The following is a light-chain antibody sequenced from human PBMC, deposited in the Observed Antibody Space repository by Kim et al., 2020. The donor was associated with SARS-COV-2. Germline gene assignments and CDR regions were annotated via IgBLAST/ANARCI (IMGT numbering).Light chain of an antibody. Sequence: DIQMTQSPSTLSASVGDRVTITCRASQSISSRLAWYQQKPGKAPKLLIYKASSLESGVPSRFSGSGSGTEFSLTISSLQPDDFETYYCQQYNSYSRTFGQGTKVDIK. CDR3: QQYNSYSRT. J-gene: IGKJ1*01. V-gene: IGKV1-5*03. CDR1: QSISSR. CDR2: KAS.